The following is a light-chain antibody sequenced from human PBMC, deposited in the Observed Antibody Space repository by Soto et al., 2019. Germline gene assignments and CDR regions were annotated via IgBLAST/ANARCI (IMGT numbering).Light chain of an antibody. CDR2: SAS. Sequence: DIPMTQSPSSLSASVGDRVTITCRASQDIRNDLGWYQQKPGKAPKCLIYSASGLQNGVPARFSGSGFGTEFTLTISSLQPEDSAAYYCIQHNSYPLTFAGGTKVEIK. V-gene: IGKV1-17*01. J-gene: IGKJ4*01. CDR3: IQHNSYPLT. CDR1: QDIRND.